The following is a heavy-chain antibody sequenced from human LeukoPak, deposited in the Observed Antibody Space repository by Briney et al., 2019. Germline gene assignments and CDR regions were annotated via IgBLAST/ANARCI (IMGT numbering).Heavy chain of an antibody. Sequence: GGSLRLSCAASGFIFSPYGMTWVRQAPGKGLEWVSTISSSDYPSYTDSVKGRFTVSRDNAKNSLYLQMNSLRAEDTAVYYCATDKAGGMGAMDYWGQGTLVTVSS. J-gene: IGHJ4*02. CDR2: ISSSDYP. CDR1: GFIFSPYG. D-gene: IGHD1-26*01. V-gene: IGHV3-21*01. CDR3: ATDKAGGMGAMDY.